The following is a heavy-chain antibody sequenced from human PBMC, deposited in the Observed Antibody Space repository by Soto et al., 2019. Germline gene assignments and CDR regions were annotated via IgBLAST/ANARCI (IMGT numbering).Heavy chain of an antibody. D-gene: IGHD3-10*01. V-gene: IGHV1-3*01. CDR1: GYTFTSYA. CDR3: VRSGDYRSGSYWYFFDY. J-gene: IGHJ4*02. Sequence: ASVKVSCKASGYTFTSYAMRWVRQAPGQRLEWMGWINAGNGSTKYSQKFQGRVTITRDTSASTAYMELSSLRAEDTALYYCVRSGDYRSGSYWYFFDYWGQGTQVTVSS. CDR2: INAGNGST.